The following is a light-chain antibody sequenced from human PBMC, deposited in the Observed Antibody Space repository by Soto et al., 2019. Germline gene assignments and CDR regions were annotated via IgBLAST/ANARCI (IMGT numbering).Light chain of an antibody. V-gene: IGLV2-14*01. Sequence: QSALTQPASVSGSPGQSITISCTGTSSDVGYYNFVSWYQLHPGKAPKLMISEVSHRPSGVSNRFSGSKSGNTASLTISGLQAEDEADYYCSSYTSSSTLVFGTGTKVTVL. J-gene: IGLJ1*01. CDR3: SSYTSSSTLV. CDR1: SSDVGYYNF. CDR2: EVS.